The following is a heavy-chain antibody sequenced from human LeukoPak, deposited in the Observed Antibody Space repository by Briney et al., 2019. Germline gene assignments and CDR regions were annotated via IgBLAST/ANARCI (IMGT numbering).Heavy chain of an antibody. D-gene: IGHD3-16*01. CDR1: GLTISDSW. J-gene: IGHJ4*02. CDR2: LASEENNR. Sequence: PGGSLRLSCAASGLTISDSWIHWVRQVPGKGLMWVSRLASEENNRIYADSVKGRFTISRDNAKNTLFLQMNSLRVEDTGFYYCARDAGWGRLDSWGQGALVTVSS. V-gene: IGHV3-74*01. CDR3: ARDAGWGRLDS.